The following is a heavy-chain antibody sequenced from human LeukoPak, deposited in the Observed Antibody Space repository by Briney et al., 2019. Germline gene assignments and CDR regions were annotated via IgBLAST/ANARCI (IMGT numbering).Heavy chain of an antibody. J-gene: IGHJ6*03. CDR3: ARGGGRVVVIGYYYMDV. CDR2: INHSGST. V-gene: IGHV4-34*01. Sequence: SETLSLTCAVYGGSFSGYYWSWIRQPPGKGLEWIGEINHSGSTNYNPSLKSRVTISVDASKNQFSLKLSSVTAADTAVYYCARGGGRVVVIGYYYMDVWGKGTTVTVSS. CDR1: GGSFSGYY. D-gene: IGHD3-22*01.